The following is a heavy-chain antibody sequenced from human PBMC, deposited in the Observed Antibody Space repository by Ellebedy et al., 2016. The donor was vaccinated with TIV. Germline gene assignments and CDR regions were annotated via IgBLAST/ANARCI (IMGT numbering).Heavy chain of an antibody. Sequence: MPSETLSLTCAVYGGSFSGFYWSWTRQPPGKGLEWIGEINHSGSTNYNPSLKSRVTISVDTSKNQFSLKLTSVTAADTAVYYCASRESTVTTGASMGFDPWGQGTLVTVSS. J-gene: IGHJ5*02. CDR3: ASRESTVTTGASMGFDP. CDR2: INHSGST. CDR1: GGSFSGFY. V-gene: IGHV4-34*01. D-gene: IGHD4-17*01.